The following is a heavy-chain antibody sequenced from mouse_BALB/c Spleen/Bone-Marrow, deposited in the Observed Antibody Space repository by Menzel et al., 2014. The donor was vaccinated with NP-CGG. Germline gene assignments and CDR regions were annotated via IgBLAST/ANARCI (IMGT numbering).Heavy chain of an antibody. Sequence: VQLQQSGAELVKPGASVKLSCKASGYTFTSYYMYWVKQRPGQGLEWIGGINPSNGGTNFNEKFKSKATLTVDISSSTAYMQLSSLTSEDSAVYYCTRSEPFAYWGQGTLVTVSA. J-gene: IGHJ3*01. CDR3: TRSEPFAY. CDR2: INPSNGGT. CDR1: GYTFTSYY. V-gene: IGHV1S81*02.